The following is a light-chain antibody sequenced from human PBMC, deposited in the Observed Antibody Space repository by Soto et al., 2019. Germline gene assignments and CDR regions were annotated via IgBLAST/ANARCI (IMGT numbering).Light chain of an antibody. J-gene: IGLJ1*01. V-gene: IGLV1-44*01. CDR1: SSNIGSGGAT. Sequence: QSALTQPPSASGTPGQRVSISCSGSSSNIGSGGATVTWYQQLPGTAPKLVIFSNNQRPSGVPDRFSGSKSGTSASLAISGLQSEDEAAYYCAAWDVSLNGYVFGTGTKLTVL. CDR2: SNN. CDR3: AAWDVSLNGYV.